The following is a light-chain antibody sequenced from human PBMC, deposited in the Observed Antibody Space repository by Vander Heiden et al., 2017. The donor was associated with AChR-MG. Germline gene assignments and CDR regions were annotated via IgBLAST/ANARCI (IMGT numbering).Light chain of an antibody. CDR3: CSYAGTSSVL. CDR2: DVS. Sequence: QSALTQPRSVSGSPGQSVTISCTGTSTNVGAYNYVSWYQHRPGRAPQLLLHDVSQRPSGVPPRFSGSKSGNTASLTISGLQAADEADYFCCSYAGTSSVLFGGGTKVTVL. CDR1: STNVGAYNY. J-gene: IGLJ3*02. V-gene: IGLV2-11*01.